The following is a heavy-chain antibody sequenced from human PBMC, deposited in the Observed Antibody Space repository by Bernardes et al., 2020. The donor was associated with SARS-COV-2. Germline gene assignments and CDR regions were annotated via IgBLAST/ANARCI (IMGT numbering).Heavy chain of an antibody. J-gene: IGHJ4*02. CDR2: ISSSSSYI. CDR3: ARAPGMFDY. V-gene: IGHV3-21*01. Sequence: VGSLSLSCAASGFTFSSYSMNWVRQAPGKGLEWVSSISSSSSYIYYADSVKGRFTISRDNAKNSLYLQMNSLRAEDTAVYYCARAPGMFDYWGQGTLVTVSS. CDR1: GFTFSSYS. D-gene: IGHD1-20*01.